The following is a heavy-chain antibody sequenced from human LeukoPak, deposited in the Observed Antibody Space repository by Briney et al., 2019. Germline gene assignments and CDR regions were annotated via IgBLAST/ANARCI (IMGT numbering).Heavy chain of an antibody. CDR2: IRYVGSDK. J-gene: IGHJ4*02. CDR3: ARENDYALDY. CDR1: GFTFSSYG. V-gene: IGHV3-30*12. Sequence: GGSLRLSCAASGFTFSSYGMHWVRQAPGKGLEWVAVIRYVGSDKYYADSVEGRFTISRDNSQNTMYLQMNSLRAEDTAVYYCARENDYALDYWGQGTLVTVS. D-gene: IGHD4-17*01.